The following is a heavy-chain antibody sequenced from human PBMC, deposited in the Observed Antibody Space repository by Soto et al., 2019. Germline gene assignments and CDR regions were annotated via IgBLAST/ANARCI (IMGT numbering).Heavy chain of an antibody. CDR2: FDPEDGET. Sequence: ASVKVSCKVSGYTLTELSMHWVRQAPGKGLEWMGGFDPEDGETIYAQKFQGRVTMTEDTSTDTAYMELSSLRSEDTAVYYCATTLGGYCSGGSCYSLPYYFDYWGQGTLVTVSS. V-gene: IGHV1-24*01. CDR3: ATTLGGYCSGGSCYSLPYYFDY. D-gene: IGHD2-15*01. CDR1: GYTLTELS. J-gene: IGHJ4*02.